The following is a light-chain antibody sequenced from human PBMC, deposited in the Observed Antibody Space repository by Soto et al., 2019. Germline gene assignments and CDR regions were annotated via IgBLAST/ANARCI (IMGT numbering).Light chain of an antibody. CDR1: QSISTS. V-gene: IGKV1-5*03. J-gene: IGKJ1*01. CDR2: KTS. Sequence: DTQMTQSPSTLSASVGDRVTITCRASQSISTSMAWYQQRPGTAPKLLIYKTSTLESGVPSRFSGSGSVTEFTLAISSLQPDDCATSYCQQYNTYSPTFGKGTKVEVK. CDR3: QQYNTYSPT.